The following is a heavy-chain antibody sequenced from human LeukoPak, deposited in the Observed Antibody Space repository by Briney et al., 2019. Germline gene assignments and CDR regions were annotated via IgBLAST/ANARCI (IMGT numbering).Heavy chain of an antibody. CDR3: ARDAHTVTTSEVRGYYYGMDV. J-gene: IGHJ6*02. D-gene: IGHD4-11*01. CDR2: INHSGST. V-gene: IGHV4-34*09. CDR1: GGSFSGYY. Sequence: SETLSLTCAVYGGSFSGYYWSWIRQPPGKGLEWIGEINHSGSTNYNPSLKSRVTISVDTSKNQFSLKLSSVTAADTAVYYCARDAHTVTTSEVRGYYYGMDVWGQGTTVTVSS.